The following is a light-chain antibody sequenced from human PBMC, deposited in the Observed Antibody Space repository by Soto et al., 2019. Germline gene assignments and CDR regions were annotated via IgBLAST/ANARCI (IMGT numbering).Light chain of an antibody. CDR2: GAS. V-gene: IGKV3D-20*02. CDR1: QSVSNSY. CDR3: QQRSNWLYT. Sequence: EIVLTQSPGTLSSSPGQRATLSCRASQSVSNSYVAWYQLRPGQAPRLLIFGASTRAAGVPDRFSGSESGTDFTLTISRLEPEDFAVYYCQQRSNWLYTFGQGTKLEIK. J-gene: IGKJ2*01.